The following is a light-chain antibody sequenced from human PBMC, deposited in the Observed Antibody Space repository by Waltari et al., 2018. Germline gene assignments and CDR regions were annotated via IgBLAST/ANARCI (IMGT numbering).Light chain of an antibody. J-gene: IGKJ1*01. V-gene: IGKV3-20*01. CDR3: QHYVRLPVA. Sequence: IVLTQPPGTLSLSPGSRATLSCRASQSIPGTLVWYQQKPDQPPRLLIYGASNRAAGIPDRFSGSGFGTDFSLTISRLEPEDFAVYYCQHYVRLPVAFGQGTKV. CDR1: QSIPGT. CDR2: GAS.